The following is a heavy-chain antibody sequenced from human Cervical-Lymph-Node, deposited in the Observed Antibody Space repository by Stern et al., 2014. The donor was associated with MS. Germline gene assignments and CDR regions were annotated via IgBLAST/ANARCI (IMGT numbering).Heavy chain of an antibody. CDR2: INHSGST. J-gene: IGHJ4*02. V-gene: IGHV4-34*01. CDR1: GGSFSGYY. Sequence: QVQLQQWGAGLLKPSETLSLTCAVYGGSFSGYYWSWIRQPPGKGLEWIGEINHSGSTNYNPSLKSRVTISVDTSKNQFSLKLSSVTAADTAVYYCARGYSSGYPDLDYWGQGTLVTVSS. D-gene: IGHD6-19*01. CDR3: ARGYSSGYPDLDY.